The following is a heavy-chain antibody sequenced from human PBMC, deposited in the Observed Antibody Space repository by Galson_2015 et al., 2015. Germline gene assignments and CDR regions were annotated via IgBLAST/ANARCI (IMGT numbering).Heavy chain of an antibody. D-gene: IGHD5-12*01. Sequence: SLRLSCAASGFTVSSNYMSWVRQAPGKGLEWVSVIYSGGSTYYADSVKGRFTISRDNSKNTLYLQMNSLRAEDTAVYYCARARYSGYGRLYFQHWGQGTLVTVSS. V-gene: IGHV3-53*01. CDR3: ARARYSGYGRLYFQH. J-gene: IGHJ1*01. CDR2: IYSGGST. CDR1: GFTVSSNY.